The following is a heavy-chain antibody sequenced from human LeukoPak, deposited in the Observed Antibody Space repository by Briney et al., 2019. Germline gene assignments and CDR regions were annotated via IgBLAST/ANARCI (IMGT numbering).Heavy chain of an antibody. V-gene: IGHV3-21*01. Sequence: GGSLRLSCAASGFTFSSYSMNWVRQAPGKGLEWVSSISSSSSYIYYADSVKGRFTISRDNSKNTLYLQMNSLRAEDTAVYYCAKDFEFGELLYKSLGYWGQGTLVTVSS. CDR1: GFTFSSYS. D-gene: IGHD3-10*01. J-gene: IGHJ4*02. CDR3: AKDFEFGELLYKSLGY. CDR2: ISSSSSYI.